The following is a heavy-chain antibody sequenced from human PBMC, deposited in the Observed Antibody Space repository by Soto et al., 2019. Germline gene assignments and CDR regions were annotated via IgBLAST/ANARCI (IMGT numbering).Heavy chain of an antibody. V-gene: IGHV3-30*18. CDR3: AKGFSYSVIDY. J-gene: IGHJ4*02. CDR2: ISYDGSNK. Sequence: QVQLVESGGGVVQPGRSLRVSCAASGVTFSTYGMHWVRQAPGKGLEWVAVISYDGSNKYYADSVKGRFTISRDNSKNTLYLQMSSLRAEDTAVYYCAKGFSYSVIDYWGQGTLVTVSS. D-gene: IGHD5-18*01. CDR1: GVTFSTYG.